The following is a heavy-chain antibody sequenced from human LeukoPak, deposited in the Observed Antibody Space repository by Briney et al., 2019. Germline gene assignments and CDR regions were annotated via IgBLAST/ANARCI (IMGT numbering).Heavy chain of an antibody. V-gene: IGHV3-48*03. J-gene: IGHJ4*02. D-gene: IGHD3-16*02. Sequence: AGGSLRLSCAASGFTFSSYEMNWVRQAPGKGLEWVSYISSSGSTIYYADSVKGRFTISRDNANNSLYLQMNSLRAEDTAVYYCARVFIRTGDYWGQGTLVTVSS. CDR2: ISSSGSTI. CDR1: GFTFSSYE. CDR3: ARVFIRTGDY.